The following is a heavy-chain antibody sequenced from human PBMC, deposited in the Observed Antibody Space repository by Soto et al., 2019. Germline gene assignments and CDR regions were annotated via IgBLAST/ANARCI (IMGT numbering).Heavy chain of an antibody. CDR2: MSHSGGT. V-gene: IGHV4-34*01. D-gene: IGHD1-1*01. Sequence: QEQLQQWGAGLLKPSETLSLTCAVYGGFVSSGNYYWSWIRQPPGKGLEWIGEMSHSGGTHFNPSLKSRVTISVDTSKNQFSLKMSSVTAADTALYYCARVERGTATTVVDAFDIWGPETMVTVSS. CDR1: GGFVSSGNYY. CDR3: ARVERGTATTVVDAFDI. J-gene: IGHJ3*02.